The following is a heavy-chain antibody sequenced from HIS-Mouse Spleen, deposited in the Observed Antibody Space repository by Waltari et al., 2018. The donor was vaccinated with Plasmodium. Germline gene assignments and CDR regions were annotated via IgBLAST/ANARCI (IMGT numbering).Heavy chain of an antibody. CDR3: ARTIAAAGTGDAFDM. CDR2: INSDGSST. D-gene: IGHD6-13*01. J-gene: IGHJ3*02. Sequence: EVQLVESGGGLVQPGGSLRLSCAPSGFTFSRYCMHWVRQAPGKGLVWVSRINSDGSSTRYADSVKGRFTISRDNAKNTLYLQMNSLRAEDTAVYYCARTIAAAGTGDAFDMWGQGTMVTVSS. V-gene: IGHV3-74*01. CDR1: GFTFSRYC.